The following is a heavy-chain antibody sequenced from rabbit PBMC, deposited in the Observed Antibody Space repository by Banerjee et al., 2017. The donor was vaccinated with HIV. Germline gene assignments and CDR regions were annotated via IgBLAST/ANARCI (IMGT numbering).Heavy chain of an antibody. Sequence: QEQLEASGGDLVKPEGPLTLTCTASGFSFSNGYVMCWVHQAPGKGLEWIACIYAGSSGMTYYASWAKGRFTISSDDAQNTVNLKMDSLTPADTATYFCAGRGGAYDGYGYVFNLWGPGTLVTVS. CDR3: AGRGGAYDGYGYVFNL. CDR1: GFSFSNGYV. CDR2: IYAGSSGMT. D-gene: IGHD6-1*01. J-gene: IGHJ4*01. V-gene: IGHV1S45*01.